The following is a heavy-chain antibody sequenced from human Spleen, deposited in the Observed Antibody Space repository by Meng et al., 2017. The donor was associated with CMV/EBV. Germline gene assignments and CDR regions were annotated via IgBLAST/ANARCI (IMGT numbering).Heavy chain of an antibody. D-gene: IGHD3-3*01. J-gene: IGHJ3*02. CDR3: ARGRFASPNAYDM. CDR2: IIPILGIA. CDR1: GGTFSSYA. V-gene: IGHV1-69*10. Sequence: SVKVSCKASGGTFSSYAISWVRQAPGQGLEWMGGIIPILGIANYAQKFQGRVTITADKSTSTAYMELRSLTSDDTAMYFCARGRFASPNAYDMWGQGTKVTVSS.